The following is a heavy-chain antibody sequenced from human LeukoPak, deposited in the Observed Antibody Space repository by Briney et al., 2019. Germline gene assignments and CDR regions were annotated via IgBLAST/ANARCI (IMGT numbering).Heavy chain of an antibody. CDR1: GYSFTSYW. CDR2: ISPSDSDT. D-gene: IGHD3-10*01. Sequence: GESPKISCKGSGYSFTSYWIGWVRQMPGKGLQWMGIISPSDSDTRNSPSFQGQVTISADKSISTAYLQWSSLKASDTAMYYCARRPRYGSEIYQFDYWGQGTLVTVSS. J-gene: IGHJ4*02. V-gene: IGHV5-51*01. CDR3: ARRPRYGSEIYQFDY.